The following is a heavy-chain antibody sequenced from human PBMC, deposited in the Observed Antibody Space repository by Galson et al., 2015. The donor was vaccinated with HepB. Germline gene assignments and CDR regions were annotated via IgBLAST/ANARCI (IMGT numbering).Heavy chain of an antibody. CDR3: AKLGDSSRRYWDY. Sequence: SLRLSCAASGFTFSSYAMSWVRQAPGKGLEWVSSISGSGSSTYYAGSVKGRFTISRDNSKNTLCLQMNSLRAEDTAVYYCAKLGDSSRRYWDYWGQGTLVTVSS. D-gene: IGHD6-13*01. J-gene: IGHJ4*02. CDR1: GFTFSSYA. CDR2: ISGSGSST. V-gene: IGHV3-23*01.